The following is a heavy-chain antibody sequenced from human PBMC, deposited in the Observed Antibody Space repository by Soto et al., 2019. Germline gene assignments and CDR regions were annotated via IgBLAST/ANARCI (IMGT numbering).Heavy chain of an antibody. CDR2: ISGSGGST. Sequence: GGSLRLSCAASGFTFSSYAMSWVRQAPGKGLEWVSAISGSGGSTYYADSVKGRFTISRDNSKNTLYLQMNSLRAEDTAVYYCAKEPSQMNWNDVRLLFDYGMDVWGQGTTVTVSS. CDR1: GFTFSSYA. CDR3: AKEPSQMNWNDVRLLFDYGMDV. V-gene: IGHV3-23*01. D-gene: IGHD1-1*01. J-gene: IGHJ6*02.